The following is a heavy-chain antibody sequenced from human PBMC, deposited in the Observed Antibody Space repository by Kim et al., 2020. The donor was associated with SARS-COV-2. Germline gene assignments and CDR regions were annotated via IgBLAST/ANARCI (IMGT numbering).Heavy chain of an antibody. Sequence: SETLCLTCTVSGVSIRSGGYFWSWFRQHPGKGLEWIGYIYYSGNTYYNPSLKSRLTISVDTSNNQFSLKLRTATAADTAVYYCATADPWLISSWGQGTLVTVSS. CDR3: ATADPWLISS. J-gene: IGHJ5*02. CDR2: IYYSGNT. CDR1: GVSIRSGGYF. V-gene: IGHV4-31*03. D-gene: IGHD3-16*01.